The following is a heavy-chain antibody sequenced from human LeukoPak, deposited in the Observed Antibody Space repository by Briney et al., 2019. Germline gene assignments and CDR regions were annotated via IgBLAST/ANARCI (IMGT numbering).Heavy chain of an antibody. CDR3: ASSLYNYDRFDP. CDR2: ISGRSTYT. J-gene: IGHJ5*02. CDR1: GFTFSDYY. V-gene: IGHV3-11*06. D-gene: IGHD5-18*01. Sequence: GGSLRLSCAASGFTFSDYYMSWMRQAPGRGLEWVSYISGRSTYTKYADSVKGRFTISRDNAKNSLFLQMNSLRAEDTAVYYCASSLYNYDRFDPWGQGTLVTVSS.